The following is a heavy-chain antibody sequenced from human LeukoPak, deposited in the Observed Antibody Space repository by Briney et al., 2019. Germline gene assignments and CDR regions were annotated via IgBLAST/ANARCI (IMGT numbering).Heavy chain of an antibody. Sequence: NPSETLSLTCTVSGGSISRSSYYWGWIRQPPGKGLECIGSISYSGGTYYNPSLKSRVTISVDTSKNQFSLKLSSVTAADTAVYYCARYGLFDYWGQGTLVTVSS. D-gene: IGHD4-17*01. V-gene: IGHV4-39*01. CDR2: ISYSGGT. CDR3: ARYGLFDY. J-gene: IGHJ4*02. CDR1: GGSISRSSYY.